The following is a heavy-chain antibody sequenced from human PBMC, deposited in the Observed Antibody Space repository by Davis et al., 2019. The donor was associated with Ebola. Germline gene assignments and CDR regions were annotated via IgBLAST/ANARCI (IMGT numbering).Heavy chain of an antibody. CDR3: AKVSPGGTLTSEALES. Sequence: PGGSLRLSCAASGFTFSTYGMHWVRQAPGKGLEWVAYIRYDGGNKQYAESVKGRFTISRDNSKNTLYLQMNSLRVEDRAVYYCAKVSPGGTLTSEALESWGQGTLVTVSS. CDR2: IRYDGGNK. J-gene: IGHJ4*02. CDR1: GFTFSTYG. D-gene: IGHD4-17*01. V-gene: IGHV3-30*02.